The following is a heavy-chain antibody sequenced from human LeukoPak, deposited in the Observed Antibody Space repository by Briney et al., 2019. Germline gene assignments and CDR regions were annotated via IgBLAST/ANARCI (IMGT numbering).Heavy chain of an antibody. CDR1: GYSISSGYY. J-gene: IGHJ4*02. CDR3: ARGQQLSHFDY. Sequence: SETLSLTGTVSGYSISSGYYWGWIRRPPGKGLEWIGSIYHSGGTYYNPSLKSRVTISVDTSKNQFSLKLITVTAADTAVYYCARGQQLSHFDYWGQGTLVTVSS. D-gene: IGHD6-13*01. V-gene: IGHV4-38-2*02. CDR2: IYHSGGT.